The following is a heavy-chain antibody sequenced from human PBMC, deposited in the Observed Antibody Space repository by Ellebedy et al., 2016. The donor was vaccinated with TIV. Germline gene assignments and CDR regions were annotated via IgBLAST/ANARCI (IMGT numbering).Heavy chain of an antibody. J-gene: IGHJ5*01. CDR2: IYYSGDT. CDR3: ARNPPTYNWVDS. CDR1: GGSISRSSYY. V-gene: IGHV4-39*01. D-gene: IGHD1-14*01. Sequence: SETLSLTCTVSGGSISRSSYYWGWFRQPPGKGLEWIGNIYYSGDTDYNPSLKSRVTISVDTSKNQFPLNLRSATAADTAVYYCARNPPTYNWVDSWGQGTLVTVSS.